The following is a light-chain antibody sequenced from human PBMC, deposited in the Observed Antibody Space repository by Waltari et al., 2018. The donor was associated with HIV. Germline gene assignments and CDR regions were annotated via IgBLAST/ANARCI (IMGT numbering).Light chain of an antibody. Sequence: EIVLTQSPDTLSLSPGERATLSCRASQSVSSSYLAWFQQRPGQAPRLLIYGASSRATGIPDRFSGSGSVTDFTLTISRLEPEDFAVYYCQQYGSSPPITFGQGTRLEIK. V-gene: IGKV3-20*01. CDR1: QSVSSSY. J-gene: IGKJ5*01. CDR2: GAS. CDR3: QQYGSSPPIT.